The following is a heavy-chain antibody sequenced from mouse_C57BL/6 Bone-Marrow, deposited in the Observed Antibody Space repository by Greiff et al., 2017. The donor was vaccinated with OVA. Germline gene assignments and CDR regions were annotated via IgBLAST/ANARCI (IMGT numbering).Heavy chain of an antibody. J-gene: IGHJ1*03. CDR1: EYEFPSHD. V-gene: IGHV5-2*03. CDR3: ARHNSNYWYFDV. CDR2: INSDGGRT. D-gene: IGHD2-5*01. Sequence: EVMLVESGGGLVQPGESLKLSCESNEYEFPSHDMSWVRKTPEKRLALVAAINSDGGRTYYPDTMERRFIISRDNTKKTLYMQMSSLRSEDTALYYCARHNSNYWYFDVWGTGTTVTVSS.